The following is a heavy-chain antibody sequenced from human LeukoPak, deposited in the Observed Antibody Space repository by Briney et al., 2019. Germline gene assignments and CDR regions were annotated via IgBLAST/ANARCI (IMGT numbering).Heavy chain of an antibody. J-gene: IGHJ4*02. CDR3: ARSDISIVRGAMV. D-gene: IGHD3-10*01. CDR2: ISGYNGNT. CDR1: GYTFTGYY. V-gene: IGHV1-18*04. Sequence: ASVKVSCKASGYTFTGYYMHWVRQAPGQGLEWMGWISGYNGNTNYAQEFQGRITMTTETSTSTAYMELRSLRSDDTAVYYCARSDISIVRGAMVWGQGTLVIVSS.